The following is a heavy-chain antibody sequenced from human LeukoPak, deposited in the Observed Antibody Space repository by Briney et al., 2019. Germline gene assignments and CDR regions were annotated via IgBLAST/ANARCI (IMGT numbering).Heavy chain of an antibody. V-gene: IGHV4-59*10. CDR2: IYTSGGT. CDR1: NGSLSGYY. Sequence: SETLSLTCAVYNGSLSGYYWSWIRQPPGKGLEWIGRIYTSGGTNYNPSLKSRVTVSVDTSKNQFSLKLYSVTAADTAVYYCARSRPAAGSIDYWGQGTLLTVSS. J-gene: IGHJ4*02. CDR3: ARSRPAAGSIDY. D-gene: IGHD6-13*01.